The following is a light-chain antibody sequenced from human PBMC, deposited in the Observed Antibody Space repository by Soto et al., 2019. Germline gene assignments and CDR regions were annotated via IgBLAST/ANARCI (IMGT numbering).Light chain of an antibody. Sequence: QSVLTQPPSASGTPGQRVTISCSGSSSNIGSNYVYWYQQLPGTAPKLLVFHDNQRPSGVPDRFSDSKSGTSASLAISGLRSEDEADYYCAAWDNSLSGRVFGGGTKLTVL. J-gene: IGLJ3*02. CDR2: HDN. CDR3: AAWDNSLSGRV. V-gene: IGLV1-47*02. CDR1: SSNIGSNY.